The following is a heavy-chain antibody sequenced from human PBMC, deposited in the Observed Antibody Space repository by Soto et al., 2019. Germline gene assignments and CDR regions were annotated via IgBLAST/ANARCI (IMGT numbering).Heavy chain of an antibody. D-gene: IGHD4-17*01. Sequence: AETLSLACSVYCGSFSAYYWSCVRQPPGKGLEWIGEINHSGGTNYNPSLKSRVTISVDTSKNQFSLKLSSVTAADTAVYYCARSVYGGKGFDYWGQGTLVTVSS. CDR2: INHSGGT. CDR3: ARSVYGGKGFDY. J-gene: IGHJ4*02. V-gene: IGHV4-34*01. CDR1: CGSFSAYY.